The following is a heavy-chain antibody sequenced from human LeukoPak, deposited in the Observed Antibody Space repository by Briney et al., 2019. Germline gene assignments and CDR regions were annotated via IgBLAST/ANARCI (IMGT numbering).Heavy chain of an antibody. D-gene: IGHD4-11*01. CDR3: ARGGLHNWFDP. J-gene: IGHJ5*02. CDR2: IYHSGIT. V-gene: IGHV4-38-2*02. Sequence: SETLSLTCTVSDYSISSGYGYYWGWIRQPPGKGLEWIGNIYHSGITYYNHFNSSLKSRVTISIDTSKNQFSLKLSSVTAADTAVYYCARGGLHNWFDPWGQGTLVTVSS. CDR1: DYSISSGYGYY.